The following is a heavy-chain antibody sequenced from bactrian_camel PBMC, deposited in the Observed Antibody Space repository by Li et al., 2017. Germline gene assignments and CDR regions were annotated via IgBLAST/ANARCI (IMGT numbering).Heavy chain of an antibody. J-gene: IGHJ6*01. CDR2: TNRRGGRF. D-gene: IGHD1*01. Sequence: VQLVESGGGLVQPGGSLRLSCAGSGYTFDDDVMVWIRQAPGKGLEWVSGTNRRGGRFAYADSVKGRFTISSAGNTLYLQMNSLKPGDTAVYYCARDLTYWDFAYWGQGTQVTVS. V-gene: IGHV3-1*01. CDR3: ARDLTYWDFAY. CDR1: GYTFDDDV.